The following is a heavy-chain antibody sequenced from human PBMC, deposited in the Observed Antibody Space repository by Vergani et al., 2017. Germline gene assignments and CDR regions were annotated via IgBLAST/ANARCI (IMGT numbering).Heavy chain of an antibody. D-gene: IGHD3-22*01. CDR3: ARLNSFDLSGFPEY. CDR2: ISRRSDTI. V-gene: IGHV3-48*01. J-gene: IGHJ4*02. Sequence: EVQLVESGGGLVQPGGSLRLSCTASGFTFSSYNMNWVRQAPGKGLEWVSYISRRSDTIYYADSVKGRFTVSRDNAKNSLLLQLNGLRAEDTAVYYCARLNSFDLSGFPEYWGQGTLVTVSS. CDR1: GFTFSSYN.